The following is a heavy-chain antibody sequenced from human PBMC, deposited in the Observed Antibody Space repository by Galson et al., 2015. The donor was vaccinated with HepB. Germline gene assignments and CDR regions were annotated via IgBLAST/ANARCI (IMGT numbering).Heavy chain of an antibody. J-gene: IGHJ5*02. CDR1: GGSISRGDYS. CDR3: ARGQYTYGP. D-gene: IGHD5-18*01. CDR2: IYQSGST. Sequence: TLSLTCAVSGGSISRGDYSWSWIRRPPRKGLEWIGYIYQSGSTYYNPSLKSRVTISLDRSKNQFSLKLSSVTAADPAVYYCARGQYTYGPWGRGTLVTVSS. V-gene: IGHV4-30-2*01.